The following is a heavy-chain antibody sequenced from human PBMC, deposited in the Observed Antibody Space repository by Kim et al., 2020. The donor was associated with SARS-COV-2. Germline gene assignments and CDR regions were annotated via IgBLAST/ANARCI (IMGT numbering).Heavy chain of an antibody. V-gene: IGHV4-31*01. D-gene: IGHD6-19*01. CDR3: ARESIAVAGTEFDP. J-gene: IGHJ5*02. Sequence: PTIQSPVTISVDTSKNQFSLKLSAVTAADTAVYYCARESIAVAGTEFDPWGQGTLVTVSS.